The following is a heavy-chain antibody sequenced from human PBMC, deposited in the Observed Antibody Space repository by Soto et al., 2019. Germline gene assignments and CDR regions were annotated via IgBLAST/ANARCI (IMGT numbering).Heavy chain of an antibody. J-gene: IGHJ2*01. CDR3: FFFKQKTAYEISSRSAFLLNRSSDL. V-gene: IGHV3-73*01. D-gene: IGHD3-9*01. Sequence: QKSGKGLEWVGRIRSKTNNYATTYAASVKGRFTISRDDSKNTAYLQMNSLKTEDTAVYYFFFFKQKTAYEISSRSAFLLNRSSDL. CDR2: IRSKTNNYAT.